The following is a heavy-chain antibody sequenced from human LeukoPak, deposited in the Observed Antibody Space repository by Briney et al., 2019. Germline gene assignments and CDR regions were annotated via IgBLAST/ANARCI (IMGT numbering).Heavy chain of an antibody. D-gene: IGHD6-6*01. CDR1: GYTFTSYY. CDR3: ARDLRKPRPSYYFDY. Sequence: ASVKVSCKASGYTFTSYYMHWVRQAPGQGLEWMGIINPSGGSTSYAQKFQGRVTMTRDTSTSTVYMELSRLRSDDTAVYYCARDLRKPRPSYYFDYWGQGTLVTVSS. V-gene: IGHV1-46*01. CDR2: INPSGGST. J-gene: IGHJ4*02.